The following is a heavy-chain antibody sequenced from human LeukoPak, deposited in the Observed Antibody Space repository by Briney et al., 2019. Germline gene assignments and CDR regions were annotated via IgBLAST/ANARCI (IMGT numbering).Heavy chain of an antibody. CDR1: GYTFTSYG. Sequence: ASVKVSCKASGYTFTSYGISWVRQAPGQGLEWMGWINPNSGGTNYAQKFQGRVTMTRDTSISTAYMELSRLRSDDTAVYYCARDWDRIAVDYWGQGTLVTVSS. V-gene: IGHV1-2*02. CDR2: INPNSGGT. J-gene: IGHJ4*02. D-gene: IGHD6-13*01. CDR3: ARDWDRIAVDY.